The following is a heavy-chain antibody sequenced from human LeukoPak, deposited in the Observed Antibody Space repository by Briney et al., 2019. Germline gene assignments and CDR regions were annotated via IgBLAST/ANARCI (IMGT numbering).Heavy chain of an antibody. CDR1: GFTFSRFG. CDR2: ISSSSSAV. D-gene: IGHD2-15*01. Sequence: GGSLRLSCAASGFTFSRFGMNWVRQAPGKGLEWISYISSSSSAVYYADSVKGRFTISRDNAKNSLYLQMSSLRDEDTAVYYCAQKGGTDHWGQGTLVTVSS. J-gene: IGHJ4*02. V-gene: IGHV3-48*02. CDR3: AQKGGTDH.